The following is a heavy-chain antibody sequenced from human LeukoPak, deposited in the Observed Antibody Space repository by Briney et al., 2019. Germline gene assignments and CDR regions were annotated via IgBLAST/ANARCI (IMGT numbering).Heavy chain of an antibody. CDR3: ARFGYYDSSGYGDVAFDI. J-gene: IGHJ3*02. V-gene: IGHV4-34*01. CDR2: INHSGST. D-gene: IGHD3-22*01. Sequence: TSQTLSLTCAVYGGSFSGYYWSWIRQPPGKGLEWIGEINHSGSTNYNPSLKSRVTISVDTSKNQFSLKLSSVTAADTAVYYCARFGYYDSSGYGDVAFDIWGQGTMATVSS. CDR1: GGSFSGYY.